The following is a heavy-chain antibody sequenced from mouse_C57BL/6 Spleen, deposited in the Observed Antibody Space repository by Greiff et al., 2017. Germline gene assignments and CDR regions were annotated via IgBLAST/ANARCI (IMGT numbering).Heavy chain of an antibody. D-gene: IGHD3-2*02. CDR2: IYPSDSET. CDR1: GYTFTSYW. CDR3: ARGETAQEKFAY. Sequence: QVQLQQPGAELVRPGSLVKLSCKASGYTFTSYWMDWVKQRPGQGLEWIGNIYPSDSETHYNQKFKDKATLTVDKSSSTAYMQLSSLTSEDSAVYYCARGETAQEKFAYWGQGTLVTVSA. J-gene: IGHJ3*01. V-gene: IGHV1-61*01.